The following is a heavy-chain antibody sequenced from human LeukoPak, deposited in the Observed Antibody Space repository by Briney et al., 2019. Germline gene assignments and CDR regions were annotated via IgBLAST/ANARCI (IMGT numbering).Heavy chain of an antibody. Sequence: GGSLRLSCAASEFTFSTYGMHWVRQAPGKGLEYVSALSANGGTTYYADSVKGRFTISRDTSKNTLYLQMSSLRAEDTAMYHCVKDLYKGDSASWYFFHYWGQGTLVTVSS. CDR3: VKDLYKGDSASWYFFHY. J-gene: IGHJ4*02. D-gene: IGHD2-2*01. V-gene: IGHV3-64D*06. CDR2: LSANGGTT. CDR1: EFTFSTYG.